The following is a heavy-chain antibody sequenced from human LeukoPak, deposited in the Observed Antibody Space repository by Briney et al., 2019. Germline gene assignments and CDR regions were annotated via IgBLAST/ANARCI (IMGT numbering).Heavy chain of an antibody. CDR1: GGSISSSTYY. CDR3: ARGSSWYQTNFDY. D-gene: IGHD6-13*01. J-gene: IGHJ4*02. CDR2: IYYSGST. V-gene: IGHV4-39*07. Sequence: SETLSLTCTVSGGSISSSTYYWGWIRQPPGKGLEWIGSIYYSGSTYYNPSLKSRVSISVDTSKNQFSLKLSSVTAADTAVYYCARGSSWYQTNFDYWGQGTLVTISS.